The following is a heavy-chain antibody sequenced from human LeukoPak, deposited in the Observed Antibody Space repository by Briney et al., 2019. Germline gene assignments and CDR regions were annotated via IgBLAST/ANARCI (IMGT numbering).Heavy chain of an antibody. J-gene: IGHJ4*02. CDR1: GSTLGSNA. D-gene: IGHD3-16*02. Sequence: GGSLRLSFPASGSTLGSNAMNWPRQPQGKGLGWGANIKQDGSEKYYVDSVKGRFTISRDNAKNSLYLQMNSLRAEDTAVYYCARGTAGGVINWGIDYWGQGTLVTVSS. CDR3: ARGTAGGVINWGIDY. V-gene: IGHV3-7*01. CDR2: IKQDGSEK.